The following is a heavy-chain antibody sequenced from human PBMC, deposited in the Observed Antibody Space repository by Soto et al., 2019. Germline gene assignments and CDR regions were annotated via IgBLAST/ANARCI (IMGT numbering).Heavy chain of an antibody. D-gene: IGHD5-18*01. Sequence: SQTLSLTCAISGDSLFINGVAWNWIRQSPSRGLEWLGRTYYYRSRWYNDYAVSVKSRITVNPDTSKSQFSLYLNSVTPEDSAVYYCARGQYSAMDVWGQGTTVTVSS. CDR3: ARGQYSAMDV. V-gene: IGHV6-1*01. CDR1: GDSLFINGVA. CDR2: TYYYRSRWYN. J-gene: IGHJ6*02.